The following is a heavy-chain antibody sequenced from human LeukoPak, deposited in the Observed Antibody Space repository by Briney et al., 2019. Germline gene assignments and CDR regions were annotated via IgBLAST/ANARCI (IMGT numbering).Heavy chain of an antibody. J-gene: IGHJ3*01. Sequence: SETLSLTCTVSGGSISSYYWSWIRQPPGKGLEWIGYIYYSGSTNYNPSLKSQVTISVDTSKNQFSLKLSSVTAADTAVYYCARGGYYYDSSGYFPVWGQGTMVTVSS. CDR1: GGSISSYY. CDR2: IYYSGST. V-gene: IGHV4-59*01. CDR3: ARGGYYYDSSGYFPV. D-gene: IGHD3-22*01.